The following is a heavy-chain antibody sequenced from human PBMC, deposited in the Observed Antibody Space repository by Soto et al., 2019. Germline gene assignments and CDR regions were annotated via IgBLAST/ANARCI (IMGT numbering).Heavy chain of an antibody. J-gene: IGHJ6*02. V-gene: IGHV3-74*01. CDR1: GFTFSSYW. CDR2: INGDGSNT. Sequence: PGGSLRLSCAASGFTFSSYWMHWVRQAPGKGLVWVSRINGDGSNTFYADSVKGRFTISRDNANNMVFLQMNSLRAEDTAVYFCARGLRNYYGMDVWGQGTTVTVSS. CDR3: ARGLRNYYGMDV.